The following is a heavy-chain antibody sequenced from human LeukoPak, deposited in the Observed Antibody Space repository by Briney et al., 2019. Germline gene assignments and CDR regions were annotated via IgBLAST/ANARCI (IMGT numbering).Heavy chain of an antibody. D-gene: IGHD4-23*01. CDR2: IYYSGST. CDR3: AGDILGGSGY. J-gene: IGHJ4*02. CDR1: GGSITSYY. Sequence: SETLSLTCTVSGGSITSYYWSWIRQPPGKGLEWIGSIYYSGSTNYNPSLKSRVTISVDTSKNQFSLKLSSVTAADTAVYYCAGDILGGSGYWGQGTLVTVSS. V-gene: IGHV4-59*01.